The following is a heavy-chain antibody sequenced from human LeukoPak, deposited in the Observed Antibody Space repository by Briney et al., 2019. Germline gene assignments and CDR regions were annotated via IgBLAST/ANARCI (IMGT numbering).Heavy chain of an antibody. CDR2: VYYSGST. Sequence: SETLSLTCTVSGGSISSSSYYWGWIRQPPGKGLEWIGSVYYSGSTYYNPSLKSRVTISVDTSKNQFSLKLSSVTAADTAVYYCASLQAVAGTFGNYWGQGTLVTVSS. J-gene: IGHJ4*02. D-gene: IGHD6-19*01. V-gene: IGHV4-39*01. CDR3: ASLQAVAGTFGNY. CDR1: GGSISSSSYY.